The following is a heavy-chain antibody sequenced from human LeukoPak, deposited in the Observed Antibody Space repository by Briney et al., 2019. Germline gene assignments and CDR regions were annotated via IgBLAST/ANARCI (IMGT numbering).Heavy chain of an antibody. V-gene: IGHV7-4-1*02. D-gene: IGHD1-26*01. Sequence: GASVKVSCKASVYTFTSYAMNWVRQSPGQGLEWMGWINTNTGNPTYAQGFTGRFVFSLDTSVSTAYLQISSLKAEDTAVYYCAAEGWEYDYWGQGTLVTVSS. J-gene: IGHJ4*02. CDR2: INTNTGNP. CDR3: AAEGWEYDY. CDR1: VYTFTSYA.